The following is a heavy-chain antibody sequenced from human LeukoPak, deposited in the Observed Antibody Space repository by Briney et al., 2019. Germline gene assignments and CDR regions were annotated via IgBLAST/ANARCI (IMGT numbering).Heavy chain of an antibody. CDR3: AKMEAWTTVTGSGVDY. D-gene: IGHD4-17*01. CDR1: GFTFSSYA. CDR2: IGASGGST. J-gene: IGHJ4*02. V-gene: IGHV3-23*01. Sequence: GGSLRLSCATSGFTFSSYAMSWVRQAPGKGLEWVSGIGASGGSTYYADSVKGRFTISRDNSKNTLYLQMNSLRAEDTAVYYCAKMEAWTTVTGSGVDYWGQGTLVTVS.